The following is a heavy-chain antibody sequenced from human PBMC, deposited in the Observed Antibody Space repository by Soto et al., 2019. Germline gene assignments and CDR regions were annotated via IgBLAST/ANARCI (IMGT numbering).Heavy chain of an antibody. D-gene: IGHD2-2*01. CDR1: GYSISSGYY. J-gene: IGHJ1*01. CDR2: IYHSGST. V-gene: IGHV4-38-2*01. Sequence: SETLSLTCAVSGYSISSGYYWGWIRQPPGKGLEWIGTIYHSGSTFHNPSLKSRVTISVDTSKNQFSLKLRSVTAADTAVYYCAVGYCSSTTCSREYFQHWGQGTLVTVSS. CDR3: AVGYCSSTTCSREYFQH.